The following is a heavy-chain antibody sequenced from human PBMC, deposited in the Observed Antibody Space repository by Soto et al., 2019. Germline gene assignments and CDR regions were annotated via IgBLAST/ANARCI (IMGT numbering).Heavy chain of an antibody. CDR3: SLRSMAVVPEY. D-gene: IGHD3-22*01. CDR2: LYYGRSA. V-gene: IGHV4-59*01. J-gene: IGHJ4*02. Sequence: QVQLQESGPGLVKPSETLSLTCAVSGDSISTYYCMWIRQPPGKGLESIGYLYYGRSANYNPSLKTRVTLSVDTSTNQCSLTLSSMTAADTAVYYCSLRSMAVVPEYWGQGTLVTVSS. CDR1: GDSISTYY.